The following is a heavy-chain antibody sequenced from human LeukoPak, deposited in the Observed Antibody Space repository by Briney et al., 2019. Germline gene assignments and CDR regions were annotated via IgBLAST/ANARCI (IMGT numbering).Heavy chain of an antibody. CDR1: GGSITSGRFY. D-gene: IGHD5-24*01. Sequence: SETLSLTCTVSGGSITSGRFYWSWIRQPPGKGLEWIGYIYYSGSTNYNPSLKSRVTISVDTSKNQFSLKLSSVTAADTAVYYCARAIEEMATTSYYYYYYMDVWGKGTTVTISS. V-gene: IGHV4-61*01. CDR2: IYYSGST. CDR3: ARAIEEMATTSYYYYYYMDV. J-gene: IGHJ6*03.